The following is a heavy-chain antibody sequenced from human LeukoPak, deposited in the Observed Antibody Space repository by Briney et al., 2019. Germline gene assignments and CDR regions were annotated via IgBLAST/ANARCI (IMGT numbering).Heavy chain of an antibody. J-gene: IGHJ4*02. CDR2: ISWNSGSI. CDR1: GLTFDDYA. V-gene: IGHV3-9*01. Sequence: GGSLRLSCAASGLTFDDYAMHWVRQAPGKGLEWVSGISWNSGSIGYADSVKGRFTISRDNAKNSLYLQMNSLRAEDTALYYCAKQAVRGVIVWGQGTLVTVSS. D-gene: IGHD3-10*01. CDR3: AKQAVRGVIV.